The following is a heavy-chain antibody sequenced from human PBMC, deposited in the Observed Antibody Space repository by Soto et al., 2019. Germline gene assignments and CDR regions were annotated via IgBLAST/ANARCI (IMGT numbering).Heavy chain of an antibody. CDR2: INPNGDKT. J-gene: IGHJ4*02. D-gene: IGHD4-17*01. Sequence: ASVKVSCKASGYTFTSYYMHWVRQAPGQGLEWMGIINPNGDKTSYAQKFQGRVTMTEDTSTDTAYMELSNVRSEDTAVYYCAALVTTREGFDYWGQGTLVTVSS. V-gene: IGHV1-46*01. CDR3: AALVTTREGFDY. CDR1: GYTFTSYY.